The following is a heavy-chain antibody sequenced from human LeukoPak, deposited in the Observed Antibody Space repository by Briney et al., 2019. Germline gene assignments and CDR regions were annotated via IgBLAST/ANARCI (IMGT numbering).Heavy chain of an antibody. Sequence: SETLSLTCAVYGGSFSGYYWSWIRQPPGKGLEWIGEINHSGSTNYNPSLKSRVTISVDTSKNQFSLKLSSVTAADTAVYYCAGGYVVPDYYFDYWGQGTLVTVSS. V-gene: IGHV4-34*01. D-gene: IGHD2-2*01. CDR3: AGGYVVPDYYFDY. J-gene: IGHJ4*02. CDR1: GGSFSGYY. CDR2: INHSGST.